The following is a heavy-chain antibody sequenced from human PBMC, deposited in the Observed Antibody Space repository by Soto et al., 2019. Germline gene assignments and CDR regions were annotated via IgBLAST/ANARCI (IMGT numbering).Heavy chain of an antibody. D-gene: IGHD3-22*01. V-gene: IGHV3-23*01. CDR2: ISGSGGST. CDR1: GFTFSSYA. Sequence: HPGGSLRLSCAASGFTFSSYAMSWVRQAPGKGLEWVSAISGSGGSTYYADSVKGRFTISRDNSKNTLYLQMNSLRAEDTAVYYCAKDPHYYDSSGYYLSWGAWFDPWGQGTLVTVSS. J-gene: IGHJ5*02. CDR3: AKDPHYYDSSGYYLSWGAWFDP.